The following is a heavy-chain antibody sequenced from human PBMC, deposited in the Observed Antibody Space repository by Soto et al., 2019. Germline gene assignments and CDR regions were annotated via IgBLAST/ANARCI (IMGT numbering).Heavy chain of an antibody. V-gene: IGHV1-2*04. CDR1: GYTFTGYY. Sequence: ASVKVSCKASGYTFTGYYMHWVRQAPGQGLEWMGWINPNSGGTNYAQKFQGWVTMTRDTSVSTAYMELSRLRSDDTAVYYCARGRILLLWFGELFPLYPCGQGTLVPGS. CDR3: ARGRILLLWFGELFPLYP. J-gene: IGHJ5*02. CDR2: INPNSGGT. D-gene: IGHD3-10*01.